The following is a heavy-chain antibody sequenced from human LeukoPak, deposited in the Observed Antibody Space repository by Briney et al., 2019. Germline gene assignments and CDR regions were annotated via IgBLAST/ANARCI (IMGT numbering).Heavy chain of an antibody. J-gene: IGHJ6*03. CDR3: ARYGIAAAASYYYYMDV. V-gene: IGHV1-18*01. D-gene: IGHD6-13*01. CDR2: ISAYNGNT. CDR1: GYTFTSYG. Sequence: GASVKVSCEASGYTFTSYGISWVRQAPGQGLEWMGWISAYNGNTNYAQKLQGRVTMTTDTSTSTAYMELRSLRSDDTAVYYCARYGIAAAASYYYYMDVWGKGTTVTISS.